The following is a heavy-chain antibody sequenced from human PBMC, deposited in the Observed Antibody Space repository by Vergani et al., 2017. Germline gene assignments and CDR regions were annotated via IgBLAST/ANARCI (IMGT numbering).Heavy chain of an antibody. V-gene: IGHV3-33*01. D-gene: IGHD6-19*01. CDR3: ARPRWGRILDIAVLGGGFNS. CDR2: IWYDGSKT. Sequence: QVQLVESGGGVVQPGRSLRLSCAASGFSFSSYGMHWVRQAPGQGLEWVAAIWYDGSKTYYADSVKGRFTISRDNSKDTLFLQMNSLRAEDTAVYYCARPRWGRILDIAVLGGGFNSWGQGTLVTVSS. J-gene: IGHJ4*02. CDR1: GFSFSSYG.